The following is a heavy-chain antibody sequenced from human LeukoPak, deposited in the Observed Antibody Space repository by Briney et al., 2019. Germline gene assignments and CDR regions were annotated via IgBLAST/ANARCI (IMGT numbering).Heavy chain of an antibody. V-gene: IGHV4-39*01. CDR1: DGSISSNXXY. CDR3: ARDQQYHRPAGWFDP. J-gene: IGHJ5*02. D-gene: IGHD1-14*01. Sequence: XXLSXTCXVSDGSISSNXXYWGWIRQXPXXGLEWIGSISYSGRTYYNPSLESPLTISVDASKNQFSLELNSVTAADTAVYYCARDQQYHRPAGWFDPWGQGTLVTVSS. CDR2: ISYSGRT.